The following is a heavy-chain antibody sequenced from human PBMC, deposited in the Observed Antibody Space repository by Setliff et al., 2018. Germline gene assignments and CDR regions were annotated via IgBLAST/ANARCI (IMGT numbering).Heavy chain of an antibody. CDR1: GASITSGGFY. J-gene: IGHJ4*02. D-gene: IGHD1-26*01. Sequence: SETLSLTCSVSGASITSGGFYWTWIRQPAGKGLEWIGHISPSGSTTYNPSVKSRVTISLDTSKNHFSLKLESVTAADTALYYCARSPSSGAYWNPRPFYSDYWARGTLVTVSS. V-gene: IGHV4-61*09. CDR3: ARSPSSGAYWNPRPFYSDY. CDR2: ISPSGST.